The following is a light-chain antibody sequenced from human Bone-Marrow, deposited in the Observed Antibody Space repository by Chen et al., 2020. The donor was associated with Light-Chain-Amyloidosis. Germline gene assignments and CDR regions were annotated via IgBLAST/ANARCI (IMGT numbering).Light chain of an antibody. Sequence: SYELTQPPSVSVSPGQTARITCPGDALPKQHAYWYQQRPGQAPVLIIYKDTVRPSGIPERISGSGSGTIVTLTSSGVQAEDEADYYCQSADVTGSYVMFGGGTKLTVL. CDR3: QSADVTGSYVM. J-gene: IGLJ3*02. CDR1: ALPKQH. CDR2: KDT. V-gene: IGLV3-25*03.